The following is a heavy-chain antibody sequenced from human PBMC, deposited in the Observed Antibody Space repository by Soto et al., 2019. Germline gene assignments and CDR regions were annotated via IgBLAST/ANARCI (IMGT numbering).Heavy chain of an antibody. D-gene: IGHD6-13*01. CDR1: GFIVSSSY. Sequence: DVQLVETGGGLIQPGGSLRLSCAASGFIVSSSYMSWVRQAPGKGLEWVSVLYSDGRTYYADSVMGRFTISRDNSKNTLYLQMNSLSAEDTAVYYCARCSGWYGQCYFDCWGQGTLVTVSS. V-gene: IGHV3-53*02. CDR2: LYSDGRT. CDR3: ARCSGWYGQCYFDC. J-gene: IGHJ4*02.